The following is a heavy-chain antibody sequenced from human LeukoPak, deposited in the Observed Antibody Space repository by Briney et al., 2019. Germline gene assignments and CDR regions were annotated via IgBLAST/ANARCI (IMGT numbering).Heavy chain of an antibody. V-gene: IGHV4-39*02. Sequence: SETLSLTCTVSGGSISSSSYYWGWIRQPPGKGLEWIGSIYYSGSTYYNPSLKSRVTISVDTSKNQFSLQLRSVTPEDTAVYYCAREPGGARYSGYDPFDYWGQGTLVTVSS. CDR2: IYYSGST. CDR3: AREPGGARYSGYDPFDY. CDR1: GGSISSSSYY. D-gene: IGHD5-12*01. J-gene: IGHJ4*02.